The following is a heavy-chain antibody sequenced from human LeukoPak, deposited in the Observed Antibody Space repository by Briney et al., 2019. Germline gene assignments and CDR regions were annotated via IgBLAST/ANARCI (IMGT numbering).Heavy chain of an antibody. CDR3: AKDRVVELLWFGELYYYYYMDV. V-gene: IGHV3-30*02. D-gene: IGHD3-10*01. CDR1: GFTFSSYG. J-gene: IGHJ6*03. Sequence: PGGSLRLSCGASGFTFSSYGMHWVRQAPGKGLEWVAFIRYDGSNKYYADSVKGRFTISRDNSKNTLYLQMNSLRAEDTAVYYCAKDRVVELLWFGELYYYYYMDVWGKGTTVTISS. CDR2: IRYDGSNK.